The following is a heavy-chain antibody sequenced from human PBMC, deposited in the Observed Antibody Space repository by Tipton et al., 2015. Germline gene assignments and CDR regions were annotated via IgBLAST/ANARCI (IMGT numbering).Heavy chain of an antibody. D-gene: IGHD5-12*01. J-gene: IGHJ6*02. V-gene: IGHV4-30-2*01. CDR3: ARSGYTYGMDV. CDR2: IYQGGST. Sequence: TLSLTCSVSGGSLSSGGFSWSWIRQPPGKGLEWIGYIYQGGSTYYNPSLKSRVTMSVDRPKNQFSLKLTSVTAADTAVYYCARSGYTYGMDVWGQGVLVTVSS. CDR1: GGSLSSGGFS.